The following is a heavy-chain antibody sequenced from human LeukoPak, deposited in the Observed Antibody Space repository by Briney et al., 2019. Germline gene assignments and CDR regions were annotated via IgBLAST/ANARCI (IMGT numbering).Heavy chain of an antibody. CDR2: INSDESST. CDR1: GFTFSSYW. V-gene: IGHV3-74*01. CDR3: TRVPTRGNSGYWADY. J-gene: IGHJ4*02. Sequence: GGSLRLSCAASGFTFSSYWMHWVRQAPGKGLVWVSRINSDESSTAYADSVKGRFTISRDNAKNTLYLQMNGLGAEDTAVYYCTRVPTRGNSGYWADYWGQGTLVTVSS. D-gene: IGHD3-22*01.